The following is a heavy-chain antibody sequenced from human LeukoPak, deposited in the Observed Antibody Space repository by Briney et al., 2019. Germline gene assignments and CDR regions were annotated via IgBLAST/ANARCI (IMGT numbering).Heavy chain of an antibody. J-gene: IGHJ4*02. CDR1: GFTFSSYD. Sequence: GGSLRLSCAASGFTFSSYDMHWVRQATGKGLEWVSVIGVTGDTYCSGSVKGRFTISRENAKDSLHLQMNSLRAGDTAVYYCARGNPNSGTLDYWGQGILVTVSS. CDR3: ARGNPNSGTLDY. D-gene: IGHD1-26*01. CDR2: IGVTGDT. V-gene: IGHV3-13*01.